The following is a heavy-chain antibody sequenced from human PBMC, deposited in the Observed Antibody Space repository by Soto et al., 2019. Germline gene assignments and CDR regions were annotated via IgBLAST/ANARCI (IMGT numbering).Heavy chain of an antibody. CDR2: IYYSGST. CDR3: ARGGYCSGGSCYSDWYFDL. D-gene: IGHD2-15*01. CDR1: GGSISAYY. J-gene: IGHJ2*01. V-gene: IGHV4-59*01. Sequence: QMQLQESGPGLVKPSETLSLTCTVSGGSISAYYWSWIRQPQGKGLEWIGYIYYSGSTNYNPSLRSRVTISVDSSKNHFSLKLSSVTAADTAVYYCARGGYCSGGSCYSDWYFDLWGRGTLVTVSS.